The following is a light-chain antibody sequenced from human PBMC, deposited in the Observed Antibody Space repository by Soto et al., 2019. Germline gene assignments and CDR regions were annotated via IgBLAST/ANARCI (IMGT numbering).Light chain of an antibody. J-gene: IGKJ2*01. V-gene: IGKV1-39*01. CDR2: AAS. Sequence: DIQMTQSPSSLSASFGDRVTLTCRASQSIDTYLNWYQQKPGTAPKLLMYAASTLHSGVPSRFSGSGSGTDFTLTISSLQREDFETYFCQQSHSTPYTFGQGTKLEI. CDR1: QSIDTY. CDR3: QQSHSTPYT.